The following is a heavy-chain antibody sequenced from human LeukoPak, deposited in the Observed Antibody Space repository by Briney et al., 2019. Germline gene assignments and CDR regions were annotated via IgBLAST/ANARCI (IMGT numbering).Heavy chain of an antibody. J-gene: IGHJ5*02. Sequence: GSLRLSCAGSGFTFGSYSMTWVRQAAGKGLEWIGRIYTSGSTKYNPSLKSRVIISVDRSKRQVSLKLSSVTAADTAVYYCAREFSDRFSLDPWGQGTLVTVSS. CDR1: GFTFGSYS. CDR3: AREFSDRFSLDP. D-gene: IGHD2/OR15-2a*01. V-gene: IGHV4-4*07. CDR2: IYTSGST.